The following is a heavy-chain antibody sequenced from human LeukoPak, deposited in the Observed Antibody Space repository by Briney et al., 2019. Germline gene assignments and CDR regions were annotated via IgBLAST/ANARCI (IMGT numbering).Heavy chain of an antibody. CDR3: ANEGRTYYDFWSGYFTPSGCFDY. D-gene: IGHD3-3*01. V-gene: IGHV3-23*01. CDR1: GFTFSSYA. Sequence: PGGSLILSCAASGFTFSSYAMSWVRQAPGKGLEWVSAISGSGGSTYYADSVKGRFTISRDNSKNTLYLQMNSLRAEDTAVYYCANEGRTYYDFWSGYFTPSGCFDYWGRGTLVTVSS. CDR2: ISGSGGST. J-gene: IGHJ4*02.